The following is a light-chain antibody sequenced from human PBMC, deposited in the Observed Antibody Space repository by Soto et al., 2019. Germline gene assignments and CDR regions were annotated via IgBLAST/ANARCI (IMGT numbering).Light chain of an antibody. CDR3: QQYNNWPPWT. J-gene: IGKJ1*01. CDR2: GAS. CDR1: QSVSSN. V-gene: IGKV3-15*01. Sequence: EIVMTQSPATLSVSPGERATLSCRASQSVSSNLAWYQQKPGQAPRLLIYGASTRATGIPARFSGSGSGTEFTFTFSSLQSEDFPVYYCQQYNNWPPWTFGQGTKVEIK.